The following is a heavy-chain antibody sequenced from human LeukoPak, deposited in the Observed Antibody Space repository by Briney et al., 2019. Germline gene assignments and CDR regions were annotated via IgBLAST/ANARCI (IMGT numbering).Heavy chain of an antibody. D-gene: IGHD2-15*01. J-gene: IGHJ4*02. Sequence: GGSLRLSCAVSGFTFSAYAMAWVRQAPGKGLEWVSSIGGSGDTTYYADSEKGRFTISRDTSKNTLYLQMNSLTAEDAAVYYCAKCSSGSYYSSGDYWGQGTLVTVSS. CDR1: GFTFSAYA. V-gene: IGHV3-23*01. CDR3: AKCSSGSYYSSGDY. CDR2: IGGSGDTT.